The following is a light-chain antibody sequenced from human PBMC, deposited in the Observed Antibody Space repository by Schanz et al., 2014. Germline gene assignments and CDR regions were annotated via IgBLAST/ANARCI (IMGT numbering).Light chain of an antibody. CDR1: SSNIGAGYV. V-gene: IGLV1-40*01. J-gene: IGLJ3*02. CDR3: SSYTTTTWRV. CDR2: DNN. Sequence: QSVLTQPPSVSGAPGQRVTISCTGSSSNIGAGYVVHWYQHLPGTAPKLLIYDNNNRPSGVPDRFSGSKSGTSASLAITGLQAEDEADYYCSSYTTTTWRVFGGGTKLTVL.